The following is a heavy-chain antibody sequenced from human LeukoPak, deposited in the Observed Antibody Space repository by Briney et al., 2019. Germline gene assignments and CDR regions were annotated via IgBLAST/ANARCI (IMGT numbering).Heavy chain of an antibody. J-gene: IGHJ3*02. D-gene: IGHD3-22*01. CDR1: GFTVSSNY. CDR2: IYSGGST. Sequence: PGGSLRLSCAASGFTVSSNYMSWVRQAPGKGLEWVSVIYSGGSTYYADSVKGRFTISRDNSKNTLYLQMNSLRAEDTAVYYCARDRRYYDSSGAFDTWGQGTMVTVSS. V-gene: IGHV3-53*01. CDR3: ARDRRYYDSSGAFDT.